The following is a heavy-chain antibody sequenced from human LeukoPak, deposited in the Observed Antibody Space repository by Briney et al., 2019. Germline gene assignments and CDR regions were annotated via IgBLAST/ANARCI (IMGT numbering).Heavy chain of an antibody. CDR2: IYYSGST. V-gene: IGHV4-39*07. Sequence: SETLSLTCTISGGSISSSSYYRGWIRQPPGKGLEWIGSIYYSGSTYYNPSLKSRVTISVDTSKNQFSLKLSSVTAADTAVYYCARAVTTPAQFDYWGQGTLVTVSS. D-gene: IGHD2-2*01. CDR1: GGSISSSSYY. CDR3: ARAVTTPAQFDY. J-gene: IGHJ4*02.